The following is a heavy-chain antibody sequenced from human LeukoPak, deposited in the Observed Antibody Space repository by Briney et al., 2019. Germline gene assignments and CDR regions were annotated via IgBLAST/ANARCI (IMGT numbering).Heavy chain of an antibody. V-gene: IGHV3-23*01. CDR3: AKDLSSGTGRGFDY. Sequence: GGSLRLSCAASGFTFSSYGMHWVRQAPGKGLEWVSGIRGSGETTYYAESVKGRFTINRDNSKNTLYLQMNSLRAEDTALYYCAKDLSSGTGRGFDYWGQGTLVTVSS. CDR2: IRGSGETT. CDR1: GFTFSSYG. D-gene: IGHD3/OR15-3a*01. J-gene: IGHJ4*02.